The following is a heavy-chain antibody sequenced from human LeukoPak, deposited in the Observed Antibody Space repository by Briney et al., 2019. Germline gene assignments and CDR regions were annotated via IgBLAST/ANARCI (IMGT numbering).Heavy chain of an antibody. CDR1: GFTFSSYA. V-gene: IGHV3-7*01. CDR2: IKQDGSEK. CDR3: ARPEVRGVTYFDY. D-gene: IGHD3-10*01. Sequence: GGSLRLSCAASGFTFSSYAMSWVRQAPGKGLEWVANIKQDGSEKYYADSVKGRFTISRDNAKNSLYLQMNSLRAEDTAVYYCARPEVRGVTYFDYWGQGTLVTVSS. J-gene: IGHJ4*02.